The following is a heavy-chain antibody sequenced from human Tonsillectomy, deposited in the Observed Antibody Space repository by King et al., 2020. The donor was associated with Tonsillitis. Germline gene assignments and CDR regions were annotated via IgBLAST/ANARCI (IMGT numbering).Heavy chain of an antibody. D-gene: IGHD5-18*01. Sequence: VQLVESGGGLVQPGGSLRLSCAASGFNFSDYAMSWVRQAPGKGLEWVSSISGVGGNTYYADGAKGRFAISRDNSNNKVYLQMNTLRAEDTAVYYCAKGWIQLVFDYWGQGTLVTVSS. CDR2: ISGVGGNT. J-gene: IGHJ4*02. V-gene: IGHV3-23*04. CDR3: AKGWIQLVFDY. CDR1: GFNFSDYA.